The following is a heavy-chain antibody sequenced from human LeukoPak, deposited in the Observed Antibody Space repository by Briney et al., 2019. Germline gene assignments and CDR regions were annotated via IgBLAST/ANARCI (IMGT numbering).Heavy chain of an antibody. CDR2: INHSGST. J-gene: IGHJ5*02. Sequence: SETLSLTCAVYGGSFSGYYWSWVRQPPGKGLEWIGEINHSGSTNYNPSLKSRVTISVDTSKNQFSLKLSSVTAADTAVYYCARRLGYCSSTSCYRWFDPWGQGTLVTVSS. V-gene: IGHV4-34*01. CDR1: GGSFSGYY. CDR3: ARRLGYCSSTSCYRWFDP. D-gene: IGHD2-2*02.